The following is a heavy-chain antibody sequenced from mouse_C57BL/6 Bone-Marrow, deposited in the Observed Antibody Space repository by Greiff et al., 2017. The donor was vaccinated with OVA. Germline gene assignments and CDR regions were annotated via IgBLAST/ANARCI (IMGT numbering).Heavy chain of an antibody. V-gene: IGHV1-72*01. J-gene: IGHJ3*01. CDR1: GYTFTSYW. CDR2: IDPNSGGT. Sequence: QVQLQQSGAELVKPGASVKLSCKASGYTFTSYWMHWVKQRPGRGLEWIGRIDPNSGGTKYNEKFKGKATLTVDKPSSTAYMQLRSLTSEDSAVYYCARYGYYPAWFAYWGQGTLVTVSA. D-gene: IGHD2-3*01. CDR3: ARYGYYPAWFAY.